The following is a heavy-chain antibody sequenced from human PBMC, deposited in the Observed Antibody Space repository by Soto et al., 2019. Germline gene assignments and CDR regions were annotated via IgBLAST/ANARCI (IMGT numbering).Heavy chain of an antibody. Sequence: SETMSHPCTVSGGSISSYYWRWIRQPPGKGLEWIGYIYYSGSTNYNPSLKSRVTISVDTSKNQFSLKLSSVTAADTAVDDCARRYGSGFDYWGQGTLVTVSS. CDR3: ARRYGSGFDY. V-gene: IGHV4-59*08. J-gene: IGHJ4*02. CDR1: GGSISSYY. D-gene: IGHD5-18*01. CDR2: IYYSGST.